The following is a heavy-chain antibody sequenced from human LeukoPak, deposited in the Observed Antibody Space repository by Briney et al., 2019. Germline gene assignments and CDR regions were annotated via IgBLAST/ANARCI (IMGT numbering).Heavy chain of an antibody. CDR3: ARAVISIFDN. Sequence: SGGSLRLSCAASGFTLGSYTMNWVRQAPGKGLEWVSYISSSSSTIQYADSVKGRFTISRDNAENSLYLQMNSLGVEDTAVYYCARAVISIFDNWGQGTLVTVSS. J-gene: IGHJ4*02. CDR2: ISSSSSTI. V-gene: IGHV3-48*01. CDR1: GFTLGSYT. D-gene: IGHD3-3*02.